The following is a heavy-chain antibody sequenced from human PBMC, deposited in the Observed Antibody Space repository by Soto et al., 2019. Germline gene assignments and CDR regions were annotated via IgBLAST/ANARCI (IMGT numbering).Heavy chain of an antibody. CDR3: ARDFAYFDS. CDR1: GGSFKSGSYS. D-gene: IGHD3-3*01. CDR2: VYHTGRT. J-gene: IGHJ4*02. Sequence: PSETLSLTCTVSGGSFKSGSYSWSWIRQPPGKGLEWIGYVYHTGRTSYNPSLKSRVSISMDTSNNQFSLNLDSVTAADTAVYFCARDFAYFDSWGQGTLVTVSS. V-gene: IGHV4-61*01.